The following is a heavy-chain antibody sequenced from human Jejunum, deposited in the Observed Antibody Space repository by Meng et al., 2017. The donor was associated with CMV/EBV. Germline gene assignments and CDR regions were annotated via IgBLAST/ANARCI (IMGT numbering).Heavy chain of an antibody. V-gene: IGHV3-74*01. Sequence: SGFALSDDGMHWVRQAPGKGRMLVSRIGADGTASGYADSVKGRFTISRDNTNTMLYLQLDSLRAEDTAVYYCVTNLYCSTDGCRNYWGQGTLVTVSS. CDR3: VTNLYCSTDGCRNY. D-gene: IGHD2-2*01. J-gene: IGHJ4*02. CDR2: IGADGTAS. CDR1: GFALSDDG.